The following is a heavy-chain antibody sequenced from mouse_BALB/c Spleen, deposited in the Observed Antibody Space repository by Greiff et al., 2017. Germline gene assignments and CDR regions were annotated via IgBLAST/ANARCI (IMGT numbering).Heavy chain of an antibody. Sequence: EVQLVESGGGLVQPGGSRKLSCAASGFTFSSFGMHWVRQAPEKGLEWVAYISSGSSTIYYADTVKGRFTISRDNPKNTLFLQMTSLRSEDTAMYYCARFDYDKNFDYWGQGTTLTVSS. CDR3: ARFDYDKNFDY. CDR2: ISSGSSTI. D-gene: IGHD2-4*01. CDR1: GFTFSSFG. V-gene: IGHV5-17*02. J-gene: IGHJ2*01.